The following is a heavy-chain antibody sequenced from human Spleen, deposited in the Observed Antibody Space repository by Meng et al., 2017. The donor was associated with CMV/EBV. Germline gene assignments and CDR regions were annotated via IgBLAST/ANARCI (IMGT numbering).Heavy chain of an antibody. CDR2: INQSGST. D-gene: IGHD1-26*01. CDR1: GGSFSGYY. Sequence: ESLKISCAVSGGSFSGYYWSWSRQPPGKGLEWIGEINQSGSTNYSPSLKSRVTISVDTSKNQFSLKLSSVTAADTAVYYCARFSGNYFYGMDVWGQGTTVTVSS. CDR3: ARFSGNYFYGMDV. V-gene: IGHV4-34*01. J-gene: IGHJ6*02.